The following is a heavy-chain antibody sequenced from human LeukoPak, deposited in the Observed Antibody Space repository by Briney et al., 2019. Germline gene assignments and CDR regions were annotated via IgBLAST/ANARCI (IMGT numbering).Heavy chain of an antibody. D-gene: IGHD3-3*01. Sequence: ASVKVSCKASGGTLSSYAIGWVRQAPGQGLEWMGRIIPIFGTANYAQKFQGRVTITTDESTSTAYMELSSLRYEDTAVYYCERGFWSGYYFDYWGQGTLVTVSS. CDR3: ERGFWSGYYFDY. CDR2: IIPIFGTA. CDR1: GGTLSSYA. V-gene: IGHV1-69*05. J-gene: IGHJ4*02.